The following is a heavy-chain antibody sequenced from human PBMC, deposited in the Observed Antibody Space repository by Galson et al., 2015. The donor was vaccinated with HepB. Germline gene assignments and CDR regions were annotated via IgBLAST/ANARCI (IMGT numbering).Heavy chain of an antibody. J-gene: IGHJ4*02. CDR1: GFTFDDHT. V-gene: IGHV3-43*01. D-gene: IGHD6-19*01. Sequence: SLRLSCAASGFTFDDHTMQWVRQVPGKGLEWVSLISWDAVSTYYADSVKGRFTISRDNNKHSLYLQMNSLRTEDTAFYYCTKGSQSSGWYACDYWGQGTLVMVSS. CDR2: ISWDAVST. CDR3: TKGSQSSGWYACDY.